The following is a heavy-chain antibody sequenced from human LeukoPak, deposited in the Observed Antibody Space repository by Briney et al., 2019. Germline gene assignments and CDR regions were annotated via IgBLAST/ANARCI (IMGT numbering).Heavy chain of an antibody. J-gene: IGHJ4*02. CDR1: GFTFSSYA. V-gene: IGHV3-23*01. D-gene: IGHD1-1*01. CDR3: AKGLETESRLDS. CDR2: ISGSGGST. Sequence: PGGSLRLSCAASGFTFSSYAMSWVRQAPGKGLEWVSAISGSGGSTYYADSVKGRFTISRDNAKNSLYLQMNSLRAEDTAVYYCAKGLETESRLDSWGQGTLVTVSS.